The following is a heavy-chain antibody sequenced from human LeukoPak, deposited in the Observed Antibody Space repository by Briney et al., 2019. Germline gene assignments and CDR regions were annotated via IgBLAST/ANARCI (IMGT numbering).Heavy chain of an antibody. D-gene: IGHD6-6*01. V-gene: IGHV1-18*01. Sequence: VASVKVSCKASGYTFTSYGISWVRQAPGQGLEGMGWISAYNGNTDYAQKLQGRVTMTTDTSTSTAYMELRSLRSDDTAVYYCARDDPVIAARRFDYWGQGTLVTVSS. CDR2: ISAYNGNT. J-gene: IGHJ4*02. CDR1: GYTFTSYG. CDR3: ARDDPVIAARRFDY.